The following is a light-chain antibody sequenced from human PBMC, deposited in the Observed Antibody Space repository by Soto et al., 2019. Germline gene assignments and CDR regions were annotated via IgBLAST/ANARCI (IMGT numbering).Light chain of an antibody. Sequence: QSALTQPPSASGSPGQSVTISCTGTSSDVGGYNYVSWYQQYPGKAPKLMIHEVSKRPSGVPDRFSGSKSGNTASLTVSGLQAEDEATYYCSSYASIGGSHVVFGGGTKLTVL. CDR1: SSDVGGYNY. CDR2: EVS. J-gene: IGLJ2*01. CDR3: SSYASIGGSHVV. V-gene: IGLV2-8*01.